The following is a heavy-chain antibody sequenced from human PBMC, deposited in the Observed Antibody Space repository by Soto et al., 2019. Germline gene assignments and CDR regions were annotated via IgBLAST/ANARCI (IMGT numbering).Heavy chain of an antibody. CDR3: ARGHLTGTTEG. D-gene: IGHD3-9*01. CDR2: IIPISGTT. V-gene: IGHV1-69*06. CDR1: GFTFSSYA. Sequence: SVKVSCKASGFTFSSYAIHWVRQAPGQGLEWMGWIIPISGTTNYAQKFQGRVTMTGDTSTSTAYMELSSLRSEDTAVYYCARGHLTGTTEGWGQGTLVTVSS. J-gene: IGHJ4*02.